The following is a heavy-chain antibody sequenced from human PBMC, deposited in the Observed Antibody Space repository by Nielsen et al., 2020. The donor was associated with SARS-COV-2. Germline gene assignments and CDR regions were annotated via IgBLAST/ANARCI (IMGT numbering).Heavy chain of an antibody. CDR3: GVATIGGWYDY. CDR1: GFTFSSYS. CDR2: ISSSSTYI. Sequence: GESLKISCAASGFTFSSYSMNWVRQAPGKGLEWVSSISSSSTYIYYADSVKGRFIISRDNAKNSLYLQLNSLSAEDTAFYYCGVATIGGWYDYWGQGTLVTVSS. V-gene: IGHV3-21*01. J-gene: IGHJ4*02. D-gene: IGHD5-12*01.